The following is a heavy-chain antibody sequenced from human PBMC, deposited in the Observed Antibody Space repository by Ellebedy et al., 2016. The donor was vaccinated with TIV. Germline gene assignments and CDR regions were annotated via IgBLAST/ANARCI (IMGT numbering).Heavy chain of an antibody. V-gene: IGHV4-38-2*02. J-gene: IGHJ5*02. D-gene: IGHD5-12*01. CDR3: ARGRGSGYDLWYWFDP. CDR1: GYSISSGYF. CDR2: IYHSGDT. Sequence: MPSETLSLTCTVSGYSISSGYFWGWIRQSPGKGLEWLGSIYHSGDTYYNPSLKSRFTISVDTSKNQLSLKLNSVTAADTAVYYCARGRGSGYDLWYWFDPWGQGTLVTVSS.